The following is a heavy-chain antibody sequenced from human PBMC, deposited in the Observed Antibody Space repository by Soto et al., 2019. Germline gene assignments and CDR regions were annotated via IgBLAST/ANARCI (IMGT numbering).Heavy chain of an antibody. CDR3: VKVSYSSLTTLGSAFDF. J-gene: IGHJ3*01. CDR2: ISWSGDNM. CDR1: GFTFDDYA. V-gene: IGHV3-9*01. D-gene: IGHD4-4*01. Sequence: QLVESGGGLVQPGRSLRLSCAASGFTFDDYAMHWVRQAPGKGLEWVSGISWSGDNMAYADSVKGRFITSRDNVKNSLYLQMNSLRVEDTALYHCVKVSYSSLTTLGSAFDFWGQGTMVTVS.